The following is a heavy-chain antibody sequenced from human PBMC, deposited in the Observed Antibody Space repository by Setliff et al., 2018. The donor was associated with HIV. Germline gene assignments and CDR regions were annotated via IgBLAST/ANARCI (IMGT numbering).Heavy chain of an antibody. CDR2: VSYTGNT. CDR1: GDSTSTSGSY. D-gene: IGHD1-26*01. J-gene: IGHJ5*01. V-gene: IGHV4-31*02. CDR3: AREVLPVIGGRGWFDP. Sequence: ASETLSLTCTVSGDSTSTSGSYWSWIRQRPGKGLQWIACVSYTGNTYHNPSLKSRLTILVHTSKSYFSLSLTSVTAADAAVYFCAREVLPVIGGRGWFDPWGQGTLVTVSS.